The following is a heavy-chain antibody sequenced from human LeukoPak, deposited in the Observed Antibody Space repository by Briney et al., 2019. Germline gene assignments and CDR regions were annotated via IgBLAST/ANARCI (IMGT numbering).Heavy chain of an antibody. Sequence: GGSLRLSCAASGFTVSSNYMSWVRQAPGKGLEWVSVIYSGGSTYYADSVKGRFTISRDNSKNTLYLQMNSLRAEDTAVYYCARVPPSYYGSGSYYFDYWGRGTLVTVSS. CDR2: IYSGGST. CDR3: ARVPPSYYGSGSYYFDY. J-gene: IGHJ4*02. D-gene: IGHD3-10*01. V-gene: IGHV3-53*01. CDR1: GFTVSSNY.